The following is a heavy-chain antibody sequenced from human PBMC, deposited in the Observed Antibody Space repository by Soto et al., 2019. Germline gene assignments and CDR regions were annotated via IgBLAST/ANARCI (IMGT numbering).Heavy chain of an antibody. CDR2: ISPHKGDT. CDR1: GYTFSGIG. D-gene: IGHD3-10*01. CDR3: ARDLDASGSYFTNY. V-gene: IGHV1-18*01. J-gene: IGHJ4*02. Sequence: ASVKVSCKTSGYTFSGIGISWVRQAPGQGLEWMGWISPHKGDTYYAQRLQGRVTMTTDTSTSTAYMELGSLRSDDTAVYFCARDLDASGSYFTNYRGQGTLVTVSS.